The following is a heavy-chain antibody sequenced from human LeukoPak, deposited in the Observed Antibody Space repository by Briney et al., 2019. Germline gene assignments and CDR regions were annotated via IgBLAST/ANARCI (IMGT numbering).Heavy chain of an antibody. CDR1: GGSFSGYY. D-gene: IGHD6-13*01. CDR3: ARAHPKSYSSSWTSGWFDP. J-gene: IGHJ5*02. Sequence: SETLSLTCAVYGGSFSGYYWSWIRQPPGKGLEWIGEINHSGSTNYNPSLKSRVTISVDTSKNQFSPKLSSVTAADTAVYYCARAHPKSYSSSWTSGWFDPWGQGTLVTVSS. CDR2: INHSGST. V-gene: IGHV4-34*01.